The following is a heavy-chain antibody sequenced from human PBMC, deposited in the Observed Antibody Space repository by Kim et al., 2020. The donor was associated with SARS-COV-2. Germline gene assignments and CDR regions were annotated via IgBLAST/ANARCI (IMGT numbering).Heavy chain of an antibody. V-gene: IGHV3-9*01. CDR3: AKGPSCSWAIAVFYY. D-gene: IGHD6-13*01. CDR1: EFTFGDYA. Sequence: GGSLRLSYAASEFTFGDYAMHWVRQAPGKGLEWVSAISRNSGRIDYADSVKGRFTISRDNAKNSLYLQMNSLRAEDTALYYCAKGPSCSWAIAVFYYWGPGTLVTVS. CDR2: ISRNSGRI. J-gene: IGHJ4*02.